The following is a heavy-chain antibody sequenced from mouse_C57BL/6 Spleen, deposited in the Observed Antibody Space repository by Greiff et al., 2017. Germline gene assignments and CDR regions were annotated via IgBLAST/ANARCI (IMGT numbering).Heavy chain of an antibody. Sequence: VQLVESGPGLVQPSQSLSITCTVSGFSLTSYGVHWVRQSPGKGLEWLGVIWSGGSTDYNAAFISRLSISKDNSKSQVFFTMNSLQADDTAIYYCARRGYYGSSSYYYAMDYWGQGTSVTVSS. CDR2: IWSGGST. CDR3: ARRGYYGSSSYYYAMDY. J-gene: IGHJ4*01. CDR1: GFSLTSYG. D-gene: IGHD1-1*01. V-gene: IGHV2-2*01.